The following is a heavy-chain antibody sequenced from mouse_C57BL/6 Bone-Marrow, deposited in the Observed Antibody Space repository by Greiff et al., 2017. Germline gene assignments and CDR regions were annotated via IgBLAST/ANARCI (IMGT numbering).Heavy chain of an antibody. CDR1: GYTFTSYG. CDR3: ATYGNFSWCAY. D-gene: IGHD2-1*01. J-gene: IGHJ3*01. V-gene: IGHV1-81*01. CDR2: IYPRSGNT. Sequence: QVQLKESGAELARPGASVKLSCKASGYTFTSYGISWVKQRTGQGLEWIGEIYPRSGNTYYNEKFKGKATLTADTSSSTAYMELRSLTSEDSAVYFCATYGNFSWCAYWGQGTLVTVSA.